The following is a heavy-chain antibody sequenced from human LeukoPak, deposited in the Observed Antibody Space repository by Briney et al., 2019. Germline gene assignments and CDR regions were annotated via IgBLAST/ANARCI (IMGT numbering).Heavy chain of an antibody. V-gene: IGHV4-31*03. J-gene: IGHJ5*02. CDR2: IYYSGYT. D-gene: IGHD3-3*01. CDR3: ARDYKGFLEYSNWFDL. Sequence: PSETLSLTCTVSGGSISSGGYYWNWSRQNPGQGLEWIGYIYYSGYTYSNPSLASRVVISLDTPKNQFSLKLSSVTAADTAVYYCARDYKGFLEYSNWFDLWGQGTLVTVSS. CDR1: GGSISSGGYY.